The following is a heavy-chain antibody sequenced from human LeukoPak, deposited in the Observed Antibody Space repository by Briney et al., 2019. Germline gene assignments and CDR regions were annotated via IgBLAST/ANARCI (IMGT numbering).Heavy chain of an antibody. CDR2: INQSEST. J-gene: IGHJ4*02. D-gene: IGHD3-3*01. Sequence: SETLSLTCAVYGGSFSGYYWSWIRQPPGKGLEWIGEINQSESTNYNPSLKSRVTISVDTSKNQFSLKLSSVTAADTAVYYCARAGRSLGAYWGQGTLVTVSS. V-gene: IGHV4-34*01. CDR1: GGSFSGYY. CDR3: ARAGRSLGAY.